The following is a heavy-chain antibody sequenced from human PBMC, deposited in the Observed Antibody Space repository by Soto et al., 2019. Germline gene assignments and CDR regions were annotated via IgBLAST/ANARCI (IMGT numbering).Heavy chain of an antibody. CDR3: ARDQNGSGMFDY. CDR1: GGSISSGGYY. J-gene: IGHJ4*02. D-gene: IGHD3-10*01. Sequence: QVQLQESGPGLVKPSQTLSLTCTVSGGSISSGGYYWSWIRQHPGKGLEWIGYIYYSGSTYYNPSLKSRVTIAVDTSKNQFSLKLSSVTAADTAVYYCARDQNGSGMFDYWGQGTLVTVSS. V-gene: IGHV4-31*03. CDR2: IYYSGST.